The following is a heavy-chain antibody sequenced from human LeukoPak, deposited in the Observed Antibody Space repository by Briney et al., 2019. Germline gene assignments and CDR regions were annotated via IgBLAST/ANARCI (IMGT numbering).Heavy chain of an antibody. CDR3: AKESGKFDD. CDR2: ISRDGGST. J-gene: IGHJ4*02. D-gene: IGHD3-16*01. Sequence: PGGSLRLSCVASGLTFDDYAMHWVRQAPGKGLEWVSLISRDGGSTFYADSVKGRFSISRDNSKNSLYLQMNSLRTEDTAMYYCAKESGKFDDWGQGTLVAVSS. V-gene: IGHV3-43*02. CDR1: GLTFDDYA.